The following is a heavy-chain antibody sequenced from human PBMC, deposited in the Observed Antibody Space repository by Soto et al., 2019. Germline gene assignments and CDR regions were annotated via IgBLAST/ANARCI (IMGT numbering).Heavy chain of an antibody. CDR2: IYWDDDK. V-gene: IGHV2-5*02. J-gene: IGHJ4*02. CDR3: AHAGDYDLLSFDH. Sequence: QITLKESGPPLVRPAQTLTLTCAFSGFSLTTTHMVVAWIRQPPGKALEWLALIYWDDDKRYSPSLKNRLAISKDTSRNRVVLTITNMNPDDTGTYFCAHAGDYDLLSFDHWGPGTLVTVSS. CDR1: GFSLTTTHMV. D-gene: IGHD4-17*01.